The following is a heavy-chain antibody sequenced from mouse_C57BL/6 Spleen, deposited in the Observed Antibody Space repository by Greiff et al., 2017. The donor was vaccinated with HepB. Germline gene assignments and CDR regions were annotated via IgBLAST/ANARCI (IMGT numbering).Heavy chain of an antibody. Sequence: VKLSCKASGYTFTDYYINWVKQRPGQGLEWIARIYPGSGHTYYNEKFKGKATLTAEKSSSTAYMQLSSLTSEDSAVYFCARGRTGAYFDVWGTRTTVTVSS. V-gene: IGHV1-76*01. CDR2: IYPGSGHT. D-gene: IGHD4-1*01. J-gene: IGHJ1*03. CDR1: GYTFTDYY. CDR3: ARGRTGAYFDV.